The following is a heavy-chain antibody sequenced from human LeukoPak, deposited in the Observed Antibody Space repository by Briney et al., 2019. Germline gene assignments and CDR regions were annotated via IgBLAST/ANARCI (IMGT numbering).Heavy chain of an antibody. CDR3: VREGNELLSKNFDY. J-gene: IGHJ4*02. D-gene: IGHD2-21*02. CDR2: INPHSGGT. V-gene: IGHV1-2*02. CDR1: GFSFTDYY. Sequence: EASVKVSCKASGFSFTDYYMHWVRQAPGQGLEWMGCINPHSGGTSSPQKFQGRVTMTTDTSISAAYMELSSLISDDTAMYYCVREGNELLSKNFDYWGQGTLVTVSS.